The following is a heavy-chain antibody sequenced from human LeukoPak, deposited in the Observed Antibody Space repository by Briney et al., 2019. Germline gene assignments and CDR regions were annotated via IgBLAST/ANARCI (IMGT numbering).Heavy chain of an antibody. V-gene: IGHV4-30-4*01. J-gene: IGHJ3*02. CDR3: ATSYGDYAAAFDI. CDR1: GGSISSGDYY. D-gene: IGHD4-17*01. Sequence: SQTLSLTRTVSGGSISSGDYYWSWIRQPPGKGLEWIGYIYYSGSTYYNPSLKSRVTISVDTSKNQFSLKLSSVTAADTAVYYCATSYGDYAAAFDIWGQGTMVTVSS. CDR2: IYYSGST.